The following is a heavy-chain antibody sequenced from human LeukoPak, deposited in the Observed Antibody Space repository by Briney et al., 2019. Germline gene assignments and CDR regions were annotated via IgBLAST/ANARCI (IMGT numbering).Heavy chain of an antibody. D-gene: IGHD3-16*01. J-gene: IGHJ4*02. V-gene: IGHV3-30-3*01. Sequence: GGSLRLSCAASGFIFSTFDMTWVRQSPGKGLEWVAVISYDGSNKYYADSVKGRFTISRDNSKNTLYLQMNSLRAEDTAVYYCARDRGDYVCDYWGQGTLVTVSS. CDR1: GFIFSTFD. CDR2: ISYDGSNK. CDR3: ARDRGDYVCDY.